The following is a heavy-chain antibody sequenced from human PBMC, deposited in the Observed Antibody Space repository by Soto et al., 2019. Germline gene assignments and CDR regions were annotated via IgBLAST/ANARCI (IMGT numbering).Heavy chain of an antibody. V-gene: IGHV5-51*01. J-gene: IGHJ4*02. Sequence: GESLKISCKVSGYSFTTYWIGWVRQMPGKGLEWLGIIYPPDSDTRYSPSFQGHVTISVDKSISAAYLQWSSLKASDSATYYCVRGIFNNDYWGQGTVVTVSS. CDR1: GYSFTTYW. CDR2: IYPPDSDT. CDR3: VRGIFNNDY.